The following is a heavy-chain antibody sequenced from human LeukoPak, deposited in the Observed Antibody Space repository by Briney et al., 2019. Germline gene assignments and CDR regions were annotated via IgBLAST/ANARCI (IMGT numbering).Heavy chain of an antibody. J-gene: IGHJ6*02. D-gene: IGHD5-12*01. V-gene: IGHV3-74*01. CDR3: ARAIRVATDGMDV. Sequence: GGSLRLSCAASGFIFSLYCMHWVRQAPGKGPMWVSRICPDGTGISYADSVKARFTTSRDNAKNTVYLQMNGLRAEDTAVYYCARAIRVATDGMDVWGQGTTVTVSS. CDR1: GFIFSLYC. CDR2: ICPDGTGI.